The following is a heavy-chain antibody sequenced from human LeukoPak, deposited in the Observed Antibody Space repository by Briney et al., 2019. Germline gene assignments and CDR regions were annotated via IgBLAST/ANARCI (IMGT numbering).Heavy chain of an antibody. CDR3: AREGSSSPFDY. V-gene: IGHV4-38-2*02. CDR1: GYSISSGYY. J-gene: IGHJ4*02. CDR2: IYHSGST. D-gene: IGHD6-6*01. Sequence: SETLSLTCTVSGYSISSGYYWGWIRQPPGKGLEWIGSIYHSGSTYYNPSLKSRVTISVDTSKNQFSLKLSSVTAADTAVYYCAREGSSSPFDYWGQGTLVTVSS.